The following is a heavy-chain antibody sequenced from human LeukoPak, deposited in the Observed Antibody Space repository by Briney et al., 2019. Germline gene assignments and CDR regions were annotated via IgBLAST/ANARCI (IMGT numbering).Heavy chain of an antibody. J-gene: IGHJ6*02. CDR3: ARRAGYSYGHEYYYYGTDV. Sequence: SETLSLTCTVSGGSISSYYWSWIRQPPGKGLEWIGYIYYSGSTNYNPSLKSRVTISVDTSKNQFSLKLSSVTAADTAVYYCARRAGYSYGHEYYYYGTDVWGQGTTVTVSS. CDR2: IYYSGST. D-gene: IGHD5-18*01. CDR1: GGSISSYY. V-gene: IGHV4-59*01.